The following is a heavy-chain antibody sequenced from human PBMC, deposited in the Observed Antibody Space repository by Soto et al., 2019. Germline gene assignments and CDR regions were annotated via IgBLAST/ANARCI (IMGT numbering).Heavy chain of an antibody. CDR1: GFTFSSYG. V-gene: IGHV3-33*01. D-gene: IGHD5-18*01. Sequence: QVQLVESGGGVVQPGRSLRLSCAASGFTFSSYGMHWVRQAPGKGLEWVAVIWYDGSNKYYADSVKGRFTISRDNSKNTLYLQMNSLRAEDTAVYYCARVDGYSYGYYYYGMDVWGQGTTVTVSS. J-gene: IGHJ6*02. CDR3: ARVDGYSYGYYYYGMDV. CDR2: IWYDGSNK.